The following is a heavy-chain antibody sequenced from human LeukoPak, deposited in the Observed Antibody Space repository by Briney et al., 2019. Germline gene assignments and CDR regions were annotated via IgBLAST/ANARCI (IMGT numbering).Heavy chain of an antibody. V-gene: IGHV3-21*01. D-gene: IGHD5-18*01. CDR1: GFTFDTYG. CDR3: ARDVRGYSYGFHDAFDI. CDR2: ISSSSSYI. J-gene: IGHJ3*02. Sequence: PGGSLRLSCAASGFTFDTYGMSWVRQAPGKGLEWVSSISSSSSYIYYADSVKGRFTISRDNAKNSLYLQMNSLRAEDTAVYYCARDVRGYSYGFHDAFDIWGQGTMVTVSS.